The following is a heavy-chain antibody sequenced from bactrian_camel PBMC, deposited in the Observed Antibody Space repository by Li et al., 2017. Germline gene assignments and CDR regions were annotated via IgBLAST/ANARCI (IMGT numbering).Heavy chain of an antibody. CDR3: AADAREGMRLGRLSQSWYKY. J-gene: IGHJ4*01. CDR2: IYTISGPAYWA. CDR1: GFTRGRYC. Sequence: HVQLVESGGGSVQAGGSLRLSCAVSGFTRGRYCMAWFRQAPGKDREGVAAIYTISGPAYWAYYADSVKGRFTILQDNAKNTLYLQMNSLKPEDTARYYCAADAREGMRLGRLSQSWYKYWGQGTQVTVS. V-gene: IGHV3S1*01. D-gene: IGHD1*01.